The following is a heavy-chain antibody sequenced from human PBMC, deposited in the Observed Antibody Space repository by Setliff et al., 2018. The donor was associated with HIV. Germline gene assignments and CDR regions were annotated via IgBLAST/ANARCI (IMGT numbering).Heavy chain of an antibody. J-gene: IGHJ4*02. Sequence: PSETLSLTCAVSGASISSGNWWSWVRQSPGKGLEWIWEIFHTGSTNYNPSLKSRVTISVDTSKNHFSLNVSSLTAADTALYFCARLMPNWDYFDYWGQGTPVTVSS. V-gene: IGHV4-4*02. D-gene: IGHD2-2*01. CDR1: GASISSGNW. CDR2: IFHTGST. CDR3: ARLMPNWDYFDY.